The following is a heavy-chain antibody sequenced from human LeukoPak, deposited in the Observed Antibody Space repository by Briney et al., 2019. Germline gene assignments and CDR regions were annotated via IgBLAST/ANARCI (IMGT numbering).Heavy chain of an antibody. CDR3: VHSRGNSAYDY. J-gene: IGHJ4*02. V-gene: IGHV2-5*08. Sequence: TLSLTCAVSGGSISSGGYSWSWIRQPPGKALEWLALIYWDDDKGYSPSLKSRLTITKDTSKNQVVLRMTDMDPEDTATYYCVHSRGNSAYDYWGQGTLVTVSS. CDR1: GGSISSGGYS. D-gene: IGHD5-18*01. CDR2: IYWDDDK.